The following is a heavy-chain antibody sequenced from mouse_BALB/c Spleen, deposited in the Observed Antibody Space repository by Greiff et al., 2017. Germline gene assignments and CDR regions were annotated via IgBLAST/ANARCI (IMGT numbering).Heavy chain of an antibody. Sequence: EVQVVESGPGLVKPSQSLSLTCSVTGYSITSGYYWNWIRQFPGNKLEWMGYISYDGSNNYNPSLKNRISITRDTSKNQFFLKLNSVTTEDTATYYCAISSYAMDYWGQGTSVTVSS. CDR3: AISSYAMDY. CDR2: ISYDGSN. J-gene: IGHJ4*01. CDR1: GYSITSGYY. V-gene: IGHV3-6*02.